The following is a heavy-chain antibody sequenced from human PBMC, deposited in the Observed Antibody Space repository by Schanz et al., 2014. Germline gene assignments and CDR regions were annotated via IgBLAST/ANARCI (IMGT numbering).Heavy chain of an antibody. D-gene: IGHD6-19*01. CDR3: ATDYSGGGCHI. Sequence: VQLVESGGGLVQPGGSLKLSCAASRLNFNNAWMHWVRQAPGKGLEWVSIVSHDGFTKHYADSVRGRFTLSRDNSKNTVYLQMNSLRAEDTALYFCATDYSGGGCHIWGQGTMVTVSS. CDR2: VSHDGFTK. V-gene: IGHV3-30*03. CDR1: RLNFNNAW. J-gene: IGHJ3*02.